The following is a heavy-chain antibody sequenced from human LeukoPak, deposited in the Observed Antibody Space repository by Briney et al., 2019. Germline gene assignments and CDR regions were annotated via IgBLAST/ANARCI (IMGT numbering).Heavy chain of an antibody. Sequence: SETLSLTCTVSGGSITSYFWTWIWQPAGKGLQYIGRIYSSGSTNYNPALKSRVTMSVDTSKNQFSLKLNSVTAADTAIYYCARAGSGPSSGIFDSWGQGTLVTVSS. J-gene: IGHJ4*02. D-gene: IGHD6-19*01. CDR1: GGSITSYF. CDR3: ARAGSGPSSGIFDS. CDR2: IYSSGST. V-gene: IGHV4-4*07.